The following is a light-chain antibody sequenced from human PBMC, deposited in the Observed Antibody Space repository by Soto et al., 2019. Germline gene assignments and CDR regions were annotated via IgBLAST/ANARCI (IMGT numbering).Light chain of an antibody. Sequence: QSVLTQPPSASGTPGQRVTISCSGTPSNIGRNYVYWYQQFPGAAPKLIIYRNNQRSSGVPNRFSGSRSDTSASLAISGLRSEDEADYYCASWDDSLSGEVFGTGTKVTVL. CDR2: RNN. V-gene: IGLV1-47*01. CDR3: ASWDDSLSGEV. CDR1: PSNIGRNY. J-gene: IGLJ1*01.